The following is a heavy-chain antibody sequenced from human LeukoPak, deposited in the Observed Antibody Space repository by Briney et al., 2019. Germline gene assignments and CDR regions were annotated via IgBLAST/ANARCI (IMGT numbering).Heavy chain of an antibody. CDR1: GFTVSSNY. CDR2: LYSGGAT. Sequence: GGSLRLSCAASGFTVSSNYMSWVRQPAGKGLEWVSVLYSGGATFYADSVKGRFTVSRDTSKNTLYLQMNDLRADDTAVYYCTKLKGWYGEGFFDYWGQGTLVTVSS. D-gene: IGHD6-19*01. V-gene: IGHV3-53*01. J-gene: IGHJ4*02. CDR3: TKLKGWYGEGFFDY.